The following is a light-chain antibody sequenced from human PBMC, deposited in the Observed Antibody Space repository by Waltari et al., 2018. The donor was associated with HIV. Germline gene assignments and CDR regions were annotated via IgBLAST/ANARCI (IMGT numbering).Light chain of an antibody. CDR3: QAWDSSTYYV. CDR2: PDS. V-gene: IGLV3-1*01. Sequence: SYELTPPPSVSVSPGQTASITCPGEKLADKYACWYQQKPGQSPVLVIYPDSKRPSGIPERFSGSNSGNTATLTISGTQAMDEADYYCQAWDSSTYYVFGTGTKVTVL. CDR1: KLADKY. J-gene: IGLJ1*01.